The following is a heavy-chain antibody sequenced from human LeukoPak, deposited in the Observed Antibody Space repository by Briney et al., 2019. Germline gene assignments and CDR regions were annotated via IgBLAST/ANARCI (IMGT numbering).Heavy chain of an antibody. CDR3: AKELSSGRTY. Sequence: EWVAVISYDGSNKYYADSVKGRFTISRDNSKNTLYLQMNSLRAEDTAVYYCAKELSSGRTYWGQGTLVTVSS. D-gene: IGHD6-19*01. CDR2: ISYDGSNK. V-gene: IGHV3-30*18. J-gene: IGHJ4*02.